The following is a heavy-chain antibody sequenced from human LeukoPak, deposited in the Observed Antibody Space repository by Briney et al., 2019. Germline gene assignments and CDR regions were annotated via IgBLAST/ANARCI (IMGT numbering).Heavy chain of an antibody. CDR3: ARDRYSGYDLDY. D-gene: IGHD5-12*01. CDR2: ITPILGIA. CDR1: GGTFSSYA. V-gene: IGHV1-69*04. J-gene: IGHJ4*02. Sequence: SVKVSCKASGGTFSSYAISWVRQAPGQGLEWMGRITPILGIANYAQKFQGRVTITADKSTSTAYMELSSLRSEDTAVYYCARDRYSGYDLDYWGQGTLVTVSS.